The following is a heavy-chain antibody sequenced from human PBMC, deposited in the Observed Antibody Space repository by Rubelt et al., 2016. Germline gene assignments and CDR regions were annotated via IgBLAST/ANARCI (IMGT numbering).Heavy chain of an antibody. CDR2: IYSGGSP. CDR1: GFTVSSNY. V-gene: IGHV3-66*01. Sequence: EVQLVESGGVLVQPGGSLRLSCAASGFTVSSNYMSWVRQAPGKGLEWVSVIYSGGSPYYADSVKGRFTSARDNSKNTLYLQMNSLRAEDTAVYYCARNWGFDYWGQGTLVTVSS. D-gene: IGHD7-27*01. J-gene: IGHJ4*02. CDR3: ARNWGFDY.